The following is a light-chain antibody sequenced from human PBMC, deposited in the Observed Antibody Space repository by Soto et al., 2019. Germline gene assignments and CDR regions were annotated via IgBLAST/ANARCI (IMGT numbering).Light chain of an antibody. Sequence: EIVMTQSPATLSVFPGERATLSCRASQSVNGNLAWYQQRRGQAPRLLLYGASTRSTGIPARFSGSGSVTEFALAISSLQSEYVAVYYGQQDHNWPRTFGQGTKVEIK. CDR2: GAS. CDR1: QSVNGN. J-gene: IGKJ1*01. V-gene: IGKV3-15*01. CDR3: QQDHNWPRT.